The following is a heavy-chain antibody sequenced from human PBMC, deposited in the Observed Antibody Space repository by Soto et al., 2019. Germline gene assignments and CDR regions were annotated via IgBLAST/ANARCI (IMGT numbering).Heavy chain of an antibody. Sequence: EVQLVESGGGLVQPGGSLRLSCVASGFTFSSYWMHWVRQAPGKGLVWVSRINVDGSGTNYADSVKGRFTISRDNVKNTLYLQMDSLGAEDTAMYYCARDTYDYGDFDFWGRGTLVTVSS. CDR3: ARDTYDYGDFDF. CDR1: GFTFSSYW. J-gene: IGHJ4*02. D-gene: IGHD4-17*01. V-gene: IGHV3-74*01. CDR2: INVDGSGT.